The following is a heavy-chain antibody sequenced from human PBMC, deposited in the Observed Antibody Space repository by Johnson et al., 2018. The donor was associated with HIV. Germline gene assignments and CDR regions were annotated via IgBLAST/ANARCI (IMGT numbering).Heavy chain of an antibody. CDR2: IKQDGSEK. Sequence: VQLVESGGGLVQPGGSLRLSCAASGFTFSSYWMSWVRQAPGKGLEWVANIKQDGSEKSYVDSVKGRFTMSRDNAKKSLYLQMNSLRAEDTAVYYCAREEGTDILTRGDAFDIWGQGTMVTVSS. V-gene: IGHV3-7*01. D-gene: IGHD3-9*01. CDR3: AREEGTDILTRGDAFDI. J-gene: IGHJ3*02. CDR1: GFTFSSYW.